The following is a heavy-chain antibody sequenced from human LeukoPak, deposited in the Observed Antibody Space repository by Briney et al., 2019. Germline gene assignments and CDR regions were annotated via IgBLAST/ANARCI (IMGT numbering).Heavy chain of an antibody. CDR2: INPNSGGT. J-gene: IGHJ5*02. D-gene: IGHD2-21*02. CDR1: GYTFTGYY. CDR3: ARDCGGDCGFDP. Sequence: ASVKVSCKASGYTFTGYYMHWVRQAPGQGLEWMGWINPNSGGTNYAQKFQGRVTMTRDTSISTAYMELSRLRSDDTAVYYCARDCGGDCGFDPWGQGTLVTVFS. V-gene: IGHV1-2*02.